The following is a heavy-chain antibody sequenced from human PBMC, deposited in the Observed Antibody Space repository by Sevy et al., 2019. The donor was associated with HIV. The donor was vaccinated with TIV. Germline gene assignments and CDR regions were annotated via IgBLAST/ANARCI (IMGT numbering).Heavy chain of an antibody. D-gene: IGHD3-22*01. CDR3: GKDTIVVVGEAFDV. CDR1: GFTFSNYA. V-gene: IGHV3-23*01. J-gene: IGHJ3*01. Sequence: GGSLRLSCAVSGFTFSNYAMSWVRQAPGKGLEWVSAISGRDTGTFYAASVKGRFTISRDNSKNTLYLQMNSLRAEDTALYYCGKDTIVVVGEAFDVWGRGTMVTVSS. CDR2: ISGRDTGT.